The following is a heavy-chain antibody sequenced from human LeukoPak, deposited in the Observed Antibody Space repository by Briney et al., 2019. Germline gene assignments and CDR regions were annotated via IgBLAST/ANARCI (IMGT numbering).Heavy chain of an antibody. CDR2: IYYSGST. CDR1: GGSISSYC. D-gene: IGHD6-6*01. V-gene: IGHV4-59*01. Sequence: SETLSLTCTVSGGSISSYCWSWIRPPPGKGRTWIGYIYYSGSTNYNPSLKSRVTISVDTSKNQFSLKLRSVTAADTAVYYCARSQLVGSWFDPWGQGTLVTVSS. J-gene: IGHJ5*02. CDR3: ARSQLVGSWFDP.